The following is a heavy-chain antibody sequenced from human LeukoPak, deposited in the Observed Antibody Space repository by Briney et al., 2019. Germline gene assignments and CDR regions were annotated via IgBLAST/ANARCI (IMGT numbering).Heavy chain of an antibody. D-gene: IGHD6-19*01. CDR2: LYYSGST. CDR1: GGSVSSSTYY. Sequence: SETLSLTCTVSGGSVSSSTYYWGWIRQPPGKGLEWIGTLYYSGSTSDNPSLESRVTISVDTSKNQFSLKLSSVTAADTAVYYCATLGPQWLITNWGQGTLVTVSS. J-gene: IGHJ4*02. V-gene: IGHV4-39*01. CDR3: ATLGPQWLITN.